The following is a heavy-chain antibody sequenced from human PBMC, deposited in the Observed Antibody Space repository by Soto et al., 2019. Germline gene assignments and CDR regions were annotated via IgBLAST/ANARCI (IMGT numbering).Heavy chain of an antibody. CDR3: ALRYCSRTTCPPLNSHFYMDV. V-gene: IGHV3-23*01. J-gene: IGHJ6*03. D-gene: IGHD2-2*01. CDR2: ISGSGGST. CDR1: GFTFSNHA. Sequence: GGSLRLSCAASGFTFSNHAMTWVRQAPGKGLEWVSGISGSGGSTFYAGSVKGRFPISRDNSKNTLYLQMNSLRAEDTAVYYCALRYCSRTTCPPLNSHFYMDVWGKGTTVTVSS.